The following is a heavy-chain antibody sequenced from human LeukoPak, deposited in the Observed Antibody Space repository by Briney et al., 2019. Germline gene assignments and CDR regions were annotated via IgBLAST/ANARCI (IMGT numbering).Heavy chain of an antibody. CDR3: VRRQVIGLTGYPFNWFDP. Sequence: PSETLSLTCTVSGYSISSGYYWGWIRQPPGKGLEWIGSIYHSGSTNYNPSLKSRVTISVDTSKNQFSLKLSSVTAADTAVYYCVRRQVIGLTGYPFNWFDPWGQGTLVTVSS. CDR2: IYHSGST. J-gene: IGHJ5*02. D-gene: IGHD3-9*01. CDR1: GYSISSGYY. V-gene: IGHV4-38-2*02.